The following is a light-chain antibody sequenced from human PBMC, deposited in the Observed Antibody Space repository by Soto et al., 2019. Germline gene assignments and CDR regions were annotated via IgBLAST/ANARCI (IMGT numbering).Light chain of an antibody. CDR2: GAS. CDR1: QSVSSSD. J-gene: IGKJ2*01. CDR3: RQYGSSPPMYT. V-gene: IGKV3-20*01. Sequence: EIVLTQSPGTLSLSPGERATLSCRASQSVSSSDLAWHQQKPGQAPRLLIYGASSRATGVPDRFSGSGSGTDSTLTISRLEPEDFAVYYCRQYGSSPPMYTFGQGTKLEIK.